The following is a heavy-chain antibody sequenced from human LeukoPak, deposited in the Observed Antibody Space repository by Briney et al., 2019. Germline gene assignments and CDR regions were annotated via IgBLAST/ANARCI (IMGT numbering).Heavy chain of an antibody. D-gene: IGHD2/OR15-2a*01. Sequence: PGGSLRLSCAASGFTFDDYGMSWVRQAPGEGLEWVSHITWDGGSTHYADSVEGRFTISRDNRENSPYLQMNSLRPEDTALYYCAKDRAARGRGNYFYMDVWGKGTTVTVSS. CDR2: ITWDGGST. CDR3: AKDRAARGRGNYFYMDV. J-gene: IGHJ6*03. CDR1: GFTFDDYG. V-gene: IGHV3-43D*03.